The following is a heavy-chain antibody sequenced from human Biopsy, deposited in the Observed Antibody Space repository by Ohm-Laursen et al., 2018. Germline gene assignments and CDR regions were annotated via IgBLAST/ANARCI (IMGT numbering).Heavy chain of an antibody. CDR3: ASSNPSRVAGGVALLDH. D-gene: IGHD3-16*01. CDR1: GFTFSKTC. Sequence: SLRLSCAASGFTFSKTCMHWVRQAPGKGLMWVARIHSDGTTPTYADSVKGRFSISRDNAKNTVYLQMNSLGIDDTAVYYCASSNPSRVAGGVALLDHWGQGALVTVSP. J-gene: IGHJ4*02. V-gene: IGHV3-74*01. CDR2: IHSDGTTP.